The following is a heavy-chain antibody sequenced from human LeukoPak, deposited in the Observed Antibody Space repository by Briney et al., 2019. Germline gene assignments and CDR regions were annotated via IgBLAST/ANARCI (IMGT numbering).Heavy chain of an antibody. Sequence: PSETLSLACTVSGGSISSYYWSWIRQPPGKGLEWIGYIYYSGSTNYNPSLKSRVTISVDTSKNQFSLKLSSVTAADTAVYYCARAXPDMVRGVIALTFDYWGQGTLXTXXS. CDR1: GGSISSYY. CDR3: ARAXPDMVRGVIALTFDY. CDR2: IYYSGST. D-gene: IGHD3-10*01. J-gene: IGHJ4*02. V-gene: IGHV4-59*01.